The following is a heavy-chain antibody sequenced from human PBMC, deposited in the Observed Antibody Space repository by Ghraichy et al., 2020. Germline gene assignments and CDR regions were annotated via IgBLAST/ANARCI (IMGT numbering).Heavy chain of an antibody. CDR3: ARLYILRTVTPWYYGMDV. CDR2: INHSGST. V-gene: IGHV4-34*01. J-gene: IGHJ6*02. CDR1: GGSFSGYY. D-gene: IGHD4-17*01. Sequence: SETLSLTCAVYGGSFSGYYWSWIRQPPGKGLEWIGDINHSGSTNYNPSLKSRVTISVDTSKNQFSLKLSSVTAADTAVYFCARLYILRTVTPWYYGMDVWGQGTTVTVSS.